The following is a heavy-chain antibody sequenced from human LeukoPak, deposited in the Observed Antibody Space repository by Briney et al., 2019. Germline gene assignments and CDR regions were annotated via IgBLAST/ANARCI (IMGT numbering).Heavy chain of an antibody. Sequence: PGGSLRLSCAASAFSINNFWMHWVRQGPGKGLEWVSRINKDATITTYADSVKGRFTVSRDNVKNMVYLDMNGLRGDDTAVYYCARSGIERAFDIWGQGATVTVSS. V-gene: IGHV3-74*03. CDR3: ARSGIERAFDI. D-gene: IGHD3-10*01. J-gene: IGHJ3*02. CDR2: INKDATIT. CDR1: AFSINNFW.